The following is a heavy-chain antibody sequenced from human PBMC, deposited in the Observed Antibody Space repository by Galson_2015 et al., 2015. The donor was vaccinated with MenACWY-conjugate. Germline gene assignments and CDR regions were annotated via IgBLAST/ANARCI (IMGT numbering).Heavy chain of an antibody. CDR1: GFTFSSYW. J-gene: IGHJ4*02. Sequence: SLRLSCAASGFTFSSYWMYWVRQVPGKGLVWVSHINSDGSTTTYADSVKGRFTISRDNAKNTLCLQMDSLRAEDTAVYYCATAYSGWGQGTLVTVSP. D-gene: IGHD4-23*01. V-gene: IGHV3-74*01. CDR2: INSDGSTT. CDR3: ATAYSG.